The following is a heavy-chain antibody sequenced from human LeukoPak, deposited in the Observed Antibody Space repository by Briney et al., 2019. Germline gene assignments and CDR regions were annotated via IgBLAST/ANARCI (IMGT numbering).Heavy chain of an antibody. CDR2: ISAYNGNT. Sequence: ASVKVSCKASGYTFTSYGISWVRQAPGQGLEWMGWISAYNGNTNYAQKLQGRVTMTRDTSISTAYMELSRLRSDDTAVYYCARNSEGITGTREYYYYYYMDVWGKGTTVTVSS. CDR1: GYTFTSYG. V-gene: IGHV1-18*01. D-gene: IGHD1-7*01. J-gene: IGHJ6*03. CDR3: ARNSEGITGTREYYYYYYMDV.